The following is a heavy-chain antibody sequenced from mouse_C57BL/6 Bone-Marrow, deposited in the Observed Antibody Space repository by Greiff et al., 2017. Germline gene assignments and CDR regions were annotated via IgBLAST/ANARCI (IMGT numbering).Heavy chain of an antibody. CDR3: TNDYDWYFDV. CDR1: GFNIKDYY. D-gene: IGHD2-4*01. Sequence: EVQLQQSGAELVRPGASVKLSCTASGFNIKDYYMHWVKQRPEQGLEWIGWIDPENGDTEYASKFQGKATITADTSSNTAYLQLSSLTSEDTAVYYCTNDYDWYFDVWGTGTTVTVSS. CDR2: IDPENGDT. J-gene: IGHJ1*03. V-gene: IGHV14-4*01.